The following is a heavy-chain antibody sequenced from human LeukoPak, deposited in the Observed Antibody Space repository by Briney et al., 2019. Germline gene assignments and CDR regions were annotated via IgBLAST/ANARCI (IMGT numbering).Heavy chain of an antibody. CDR1: GFTFSTYW. CDR2: IKFDGSST. D-gene: IGHD5-18*01. J-gene: IGHJ5*02. CDR3: ARGAEGHNYGEFDR. V-gene: IGHV3-74*01. Sequence: GGSLRLSCAASGFTFSTYWMHWVRQAPGKGLVWVSRIKFDGSSTTYADSEKGRFTISRDNAKNTLYLQMNSLRAEDTAGYYCARGAEGHNYGEFDRWGQGTLVTLSS.